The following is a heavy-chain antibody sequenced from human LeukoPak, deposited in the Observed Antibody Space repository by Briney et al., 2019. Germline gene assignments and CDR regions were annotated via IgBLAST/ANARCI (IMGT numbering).Heavy chain of an antibody. CDR3: VVSEANGAFDI. Sequence: GGSLRLSCAASGLTFSSHVMTWVRQAPGKGLEWVSYISSSGSTIYYADSVKGRFTISRDNAKNSLYLQMNSLRAEDTAVYYCVVSEANGAFDIWGQGTMVTVSS. CDR1: GLTFSSHV. D-gene: IGHD2-2*01. CDR2: ISSSGSTI. V-gene: IGHV3-48*03. J-gene: IGHJ3*02.